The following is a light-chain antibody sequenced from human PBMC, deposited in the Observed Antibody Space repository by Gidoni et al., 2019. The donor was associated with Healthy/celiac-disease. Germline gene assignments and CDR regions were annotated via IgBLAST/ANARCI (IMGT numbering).Light chain of an antibody. CDR1: QSVSSY. J-gene: IGKJ4*01. CDR2: DAS. Sequence: EIVLTQSPATLSLSPGERATLSCRASQSVSSYLAWYQQKPGQAPRLLIYDASNRATGIPARFSGSGSGTDFTLTISSLEPEDFAVYYCQQRSNWPAPFGGXTKVEIK. CDR3: QQRSNWPAP. V-gene: IGKV3-11*01.